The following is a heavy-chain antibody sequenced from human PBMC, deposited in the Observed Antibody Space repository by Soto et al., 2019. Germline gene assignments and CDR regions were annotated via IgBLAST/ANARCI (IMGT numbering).Heavy chain of an antibody. CDR1: GGSISSGDYY. J-gene: IGHJ6*02. V-gene: IGHV4-30-4*01. D-gene: IGHD2-15*01. CDR3: ARVRYCSGGSCYFIRIDYGMDV. Sequence: SETLSLTCTVSGGSISSGDYYRSWIRQPPGKGLEWIGYIYYSGSTYYNPSLKSRVTISVDTSKNQFSLKLSSVTAADTAVYYCARVRYCSGGSCYFIRIDYGMDVWGQGTTVTVSS. CDR2: IYYSGST.